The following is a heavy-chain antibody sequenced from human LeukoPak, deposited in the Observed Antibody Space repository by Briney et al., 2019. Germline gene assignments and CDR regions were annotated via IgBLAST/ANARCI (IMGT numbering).Heavy chain of an antibody. CDR1: GFTVSNSY. V-gene: IGHV3-66*01. CDR3: ARDLVGATRDY. D-gene: IGHD1-26*01. J-gene: IGHJ4*02. CDR2: IYSGGST. Sequence: HPGGSLRLSCAASGFTVSNSYVNWVRQAPGKGLEWVSVIYSGGSTYYADSVKGRFTISRDNAKSSLYLQMNSLRAEDTAVYFCARDLVGATRDYWGQGTLVTVSS.